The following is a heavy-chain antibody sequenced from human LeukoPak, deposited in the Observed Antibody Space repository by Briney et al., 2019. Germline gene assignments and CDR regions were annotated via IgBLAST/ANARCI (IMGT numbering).Heavy chain of an antibody. CDR3: AKGIAAAGLNWFDP. Sequence: ASVKVSCKASGYTFTGYYMHWVRQAPGQGLEWMGWINPNSGGTNYAQKFQGRVTMTRDTSISTACMELSRLRSDDTAVYYCAKGIAAAGLNWFDPWGQGTLVTVSS. CDR2: INPNSGGT. CDR1: GYTFTGYY. V-gene: IGHV1-2*02. J-gene: IGHJ5*02. D-gene: IGHD6-13*01.